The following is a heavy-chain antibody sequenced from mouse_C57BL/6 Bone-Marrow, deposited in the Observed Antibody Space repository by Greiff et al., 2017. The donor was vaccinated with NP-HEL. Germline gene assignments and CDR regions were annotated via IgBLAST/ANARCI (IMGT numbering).Heavy chain of an antibody. J-gene: IGHJ3*01. Sequence: DVKLVESGGGLVQPGGSLSLSCAASGFTFTDYYMSWVRQPPGKALEWLGFIRNKANGYTTEYSASVKGRFTISRDNAQSILYLQMIALGAEDSATYYCARSVFYYGSSGFACWGRGTLVTVSA. V-gene: IGHV7-3*01. CDR2: IRNKANGYTT. CDR1: GFTFTDYY. D-gene: IGHD1-1*01. CDR3: ARSVFYYGSSGFAC.